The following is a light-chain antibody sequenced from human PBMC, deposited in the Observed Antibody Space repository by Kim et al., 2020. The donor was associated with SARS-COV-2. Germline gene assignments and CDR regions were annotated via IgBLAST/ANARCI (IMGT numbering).Light chain of an antibody. CDR2: TAS. CDR3: QQSDITPYT. Sequence: DIQMTQSPSSLSASLGDRVTITCRASQSITNYLNWYQQKPGKAPNLLIYTASSLQTGVPSRFSGSGSGTDFTLTISSLQPEDSATYYCQQSDITPYTFGQGTKLEIK. J-gene: IGKJ2*01. CDR1: QSITNY. V-gene: IGKV1-39*01.